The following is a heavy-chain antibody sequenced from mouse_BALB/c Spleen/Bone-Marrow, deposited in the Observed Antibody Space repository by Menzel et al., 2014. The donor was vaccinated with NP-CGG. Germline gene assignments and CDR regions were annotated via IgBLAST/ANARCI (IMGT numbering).Heavy chain of an antibody. D-gene: IGHD1-2*01. CDR1: GYSFTGYY. CDR2: FNPNNGGT. J-gene: IGHJ1*01. V-gene: IGHV1-26*01. Sequence: EVQLQQSGPDLVKPGASVKISCKASGYSFTGYYMHWGKQSHGKSLEWIGRFNPNNGGTSCNQKFKGKAILTVDKSSSTAYMGLRSLTSEDSAVYYCARDYGSVGWYFDVWGAGTTVTVSS. CDR3: ARDYGSVGWYFDV.